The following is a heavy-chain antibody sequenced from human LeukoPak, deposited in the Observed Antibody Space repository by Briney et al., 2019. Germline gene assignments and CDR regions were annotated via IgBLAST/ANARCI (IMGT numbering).Heavy chain of an antibody. CDR1: GFTFSDHY. Sequence: GGSLRLSCAASGFTFSDHYMDWVRQAPGKGLEWVGRIRYKSRSYSTDYAGSVRGRFTISRDDSKNSLYLQMNSLKTDDTAVYYCTRARDEGSYFDYWGLGTLVTVSS. D-gene: IGHD3-10*01. CDR2: IRYKSRSYST. J-gene: IGHJ4*02. V-gene: IGHV3-72*01. CDR3: TRARDEGSYFDY.